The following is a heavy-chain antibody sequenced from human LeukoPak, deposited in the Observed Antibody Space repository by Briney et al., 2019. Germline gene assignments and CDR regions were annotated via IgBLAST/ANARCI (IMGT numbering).Heavy chain of an antibody. J-gene: IGHJ4*02. D-gene: IGHD2/OR15-2a*01. V-gene: IGHV4-59*01. CDR3: ARDPKYSYYFDY. CDR2: IYYSGST. Sequence: SEILSLICSVSGGYISTYYWIWFRQPPGKGLEWIGYIYYSGSTNYNPSLKSRVTISVDTSKNQVSLKLSSVTAADTAIYYCARDPKYSYYFDYWGQGSLVTVSS. CDR1: GGYISTYY.